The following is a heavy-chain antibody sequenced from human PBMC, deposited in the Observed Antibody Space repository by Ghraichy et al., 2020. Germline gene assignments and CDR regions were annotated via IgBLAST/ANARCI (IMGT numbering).Heavy chain of an antibody. CDR1: GFTFSSYW. CDR2: IKQDGSEK. V-gene: IGHV3-7*01. J-gene: IGHJ4*02. D-gene: IGHD2-21*01. Sequence: ESLNISCAASGFTFSSYWMSWVRQAPGKGLEWVANIKQDGSEKYYVDSVKGRFTISRDNAKNSLYLQMNSLRAEDTAVYYCARGNCGGDCYDYWGQGTLVTVSS. CDR3: ARGNCGGDCYDY.